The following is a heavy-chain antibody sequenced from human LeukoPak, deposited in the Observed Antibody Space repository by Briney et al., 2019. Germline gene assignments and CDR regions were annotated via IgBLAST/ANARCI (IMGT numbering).Heavy chain of an antibody. J-gene: IGHJ4*02. V-gene: IGHV4-30-2*01. Sequence: SQTLSLTCTVSGGSISSGGYYWSWIRQPPGKGLEWIGYIYHSGSTYYNPSLKSRVTISVDRSKNQFSLKLSSVTAADTAVYYCAREGKGYSYDPVFDYWGQGTLVTVSS. CDR2: IYHSGST. CDR1: GGSISSGGYY. D-gene: IGHD5-18*01. CDR3: AREGKGYSYDPVFDY.